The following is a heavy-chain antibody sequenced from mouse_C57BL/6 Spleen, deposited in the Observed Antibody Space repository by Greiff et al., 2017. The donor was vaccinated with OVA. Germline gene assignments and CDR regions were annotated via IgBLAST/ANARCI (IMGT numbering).Heavy chain of an antibody. CDR3: AGFLDY. CDR2: IYPGDGDT. Sequence: VKLMESGPELVKPGASVKISCKASGYAFSSSWMNWVKQRPGKGLEWIGRIYPGDGDTNYNGKFKGKATLTADKSSSTAYMQLSSLTSEDSAVYFCAGFLDYWGQGTTLTVSS. J-gene: IGHJ2*01. CDR1: GYAFSSSW. V-gene: IGHV1-82*01.